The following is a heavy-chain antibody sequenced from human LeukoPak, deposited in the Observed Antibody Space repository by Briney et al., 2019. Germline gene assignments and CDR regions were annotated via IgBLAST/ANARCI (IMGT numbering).Heavy chain of an antibody. Sequence: SETLSLTCTVSGGSISSYYWSWIRQPPGKGLEWIGYIFYSGSTNYNPSLTSRVTISVDTSKNQFSLKLSSVTRADTAVYYCARHGSVSSGALVWGQGTLVTVSS. D-gene: IGHD3-22*01. V-gene: IGHV4-59*08. CDR3: ARHGSVSSGALV. CDR2: IFYSGST. CDR1: GGSISSYY. J-gene: IGHJ4*02.